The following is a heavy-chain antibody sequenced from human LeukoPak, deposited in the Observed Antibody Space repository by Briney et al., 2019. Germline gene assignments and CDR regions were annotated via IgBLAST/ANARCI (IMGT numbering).Heavy chain of an antibody. V-gene: IGHV3-7*01. CDR1: GFTFDDYG. CDR3: ARGSRYYYGSGSYYSDPSDY. D-gene: IGHD3-10*01. CDR2: IKQEGREK. Sequence: GGSLRLSCAASGFTFDDYGMNWVRHAQGKGLEWVAKIKQEGREKYDVDSVKGRFTIYRDNAKNSLYLQMNSLRVEDTAVYYCARGSRYYYGSGSYYSDPSDYWGQGTLVTVSS. J-gene: IGHJ4*02.